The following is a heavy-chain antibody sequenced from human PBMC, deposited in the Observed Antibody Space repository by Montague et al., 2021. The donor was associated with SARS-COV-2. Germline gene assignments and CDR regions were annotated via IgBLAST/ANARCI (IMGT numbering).Heavy chain of an antibody. V-gene: IGHV3-48*03. D-gene: IGHD3-22*01. Sequence: SLRLSCAASGFIFSSYEMNWVRQAPGKGLEWVSYISNSVDTMYXXXSXXXRFPISRDNAKNSLYLQLSSLRAEATAVYYCARADEDYYYDSSGFLYWGQGILVTVSS. CDR3: ARADEDYYYDSSGFLY. J-gene: IGHJ4*02. CDR1: GFIFSSYE. CDR2: ISNSVDTM.